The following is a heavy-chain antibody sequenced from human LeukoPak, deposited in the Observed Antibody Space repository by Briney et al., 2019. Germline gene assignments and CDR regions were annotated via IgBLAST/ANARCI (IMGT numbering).Heavy chain of an antibody. J-gene: IGHJ4*02. V-gene: IGHV4-34*01. CDR2: INHSGST. D-gene: IGHD3-22*01. CDR3: ARGLGSGYSSD. CDR1: GGSFSSYY. Sequence: PSEILSLTCAVYGGSFSSYYWSWIRQPPGKGLEWIGEINHSGSTNYNPSLKSRVTISVDTSKNQFSLKLSSVTAADTAVYYCARGLGSGYSSDWGQGTLVTVSS.